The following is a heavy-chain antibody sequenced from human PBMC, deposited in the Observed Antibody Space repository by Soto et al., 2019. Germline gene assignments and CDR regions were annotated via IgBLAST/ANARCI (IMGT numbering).Heavy chain of an antibody. CDR2: IYHSGST. CDR1: GGSISRGGYS. CDR3: ALDRGSRNESCWLDL. J-gene: IGHJ5*02. Sequence: TLSLTSAVSGGSISRGGYSWSWIRQPPGKSLGWIGYIYHSGSTYYNQSLKRRVTITVDRSKNQFSLKLCSVTAADTAAYYCALDRGSRNESCWLDLWGQGTLVSVSS. V-gene: IGHV4-30-2*01. D-gene: IGHD3-10*01.